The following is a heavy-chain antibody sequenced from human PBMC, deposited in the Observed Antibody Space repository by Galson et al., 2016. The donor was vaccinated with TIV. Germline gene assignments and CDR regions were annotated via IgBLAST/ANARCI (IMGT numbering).Heavy chain of an antibody. CDR3: AKTEDCASIACYRSFNC. CDR1: GFMFNMFG. J-gene: IGHJ4*01. CDR2: ISNDGTKK. Sequence: SLRLSCAASGFMFNMFGMHWVRQAPGKGLEWVAVISNDGTKKEYADSVKGRFTLTRDNAKNTLYLQMNSLRPEDTAMYYCAKTEDCASIACYRSFNCWGHGTLVTVSS. V-gene: IGHV3-30*19. D-gene: IGHD2-2*02.